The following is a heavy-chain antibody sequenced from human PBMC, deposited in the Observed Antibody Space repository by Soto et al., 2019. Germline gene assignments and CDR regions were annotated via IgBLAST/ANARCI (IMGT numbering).Heavy chain of an antibody. D-gene: IGHD2-15*01. CDR2: ISAYNGNT. J-gene: IGHJ6*02. CDR3: AREAENIVVVLAGTYYYYGMDV. V-gene: IGHV1-18*01. Sequence: GASVKVSCKASGYTFTSNAISWVRQAPGQGLEWMGWISAYNGNTNYAQNLQGRVTMTTDTSTSTAYMELRSLRSDDTAVYYCAREAENIVVVLAGTYYYYGMDVWGQGTTVTVSS. CDR1: GYTFTSNA.